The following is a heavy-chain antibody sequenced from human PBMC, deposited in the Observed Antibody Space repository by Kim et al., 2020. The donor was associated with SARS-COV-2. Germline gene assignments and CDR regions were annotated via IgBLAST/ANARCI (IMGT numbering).Heavy chain of an antibody. V-gene: IGHV4-34*01. CDR2: T. J-gene: IGHJ4*02. D-gene: IGHD3-3*01. Sequence: TNYNPSLKSRVNISGDTSKNQFSLKLSSVTAADTAVYYCARLGYDPHFDYWGQVTLVTVSS. CDR3: ARLGYDPHFDY.